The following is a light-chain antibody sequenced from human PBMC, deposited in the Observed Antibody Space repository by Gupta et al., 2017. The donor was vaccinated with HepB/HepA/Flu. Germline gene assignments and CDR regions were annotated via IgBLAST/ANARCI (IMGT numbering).Light chain of an antibody. Sequence: SVLTLPPSVSGAPGPRVIISCTGSGSNIGSHYVVHWYQHLPGTAPKLLIFDNNNRPSGVPCRFSGSKSGASASLAITGLQADDEAVYFCQSYDRSLSGWVFGGGTKLTAL. J-gene: IGLJ3*02. CDR1: GSNIGSHYV. V-gene: IGLV1-40*01. CDR2: DNN. CDR3: QSYDRSLSGWV.